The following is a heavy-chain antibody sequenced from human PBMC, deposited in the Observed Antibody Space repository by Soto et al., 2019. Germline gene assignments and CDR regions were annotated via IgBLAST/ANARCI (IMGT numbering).Heavy chain of an antibody. CDR1: GGSFSGYY. D-gene: IGHD3-10*01. J-gene: IGHJ5*02. CDR3: ARMRFGGLGWFDP. CDR2: INHSGST. Sequence: XETLSLNFAVYGGSFSGYYWSRIRQPPGKGLEWIGEINHSGSTNYNPSLKSRVTISVDTSKNQFSLKLSSVTAADTAVYYCARMRFGGLGWFDPWGQGTLVTVSS. V-gene: IGHV4-34*01.